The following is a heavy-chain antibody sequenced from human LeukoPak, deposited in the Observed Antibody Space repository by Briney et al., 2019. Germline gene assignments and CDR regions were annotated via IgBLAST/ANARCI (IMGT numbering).Heavy chain of an antibody. J-gene: IGHJ5*02. D-gene: IGHD6-19*01. Sequence: SVKVSFKASGGTFSSYAISWVRQAPGQRPEWMGKIIPILGIANYDQKFQGRVTITADKSTRTAYMELSSLRSEDTAVYYCARDLFRIAVAGTWFDPWGQGTLVTVSS. CDR3: ARDLFRIAVAGTWFDP. V-gene: IGHV1-69*04. CDR2: IIPILGIA. CDR1: GGTFSSYA.